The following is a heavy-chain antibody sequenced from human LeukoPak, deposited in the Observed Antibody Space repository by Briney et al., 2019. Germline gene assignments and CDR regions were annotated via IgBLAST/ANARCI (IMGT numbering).Heavy chain of an antibody. CDR3: AKDGYDSSGYYYYYYYMDV. Sequence: GGSLRLSCAASGFTFSSYGMHWVRQAPGKGLEWVAVISYDGGNKYYADSVKGRFTISRDNSKNTLYLQMNSLRAEDTAVYYCAKDGYDSSGYYYYYYYMDVWGKGTTVTVSS. V-gene: IGHV3-30*18. CDR2: ISYDGGNK. D-gene: IGHD3-22*01. CDR1: GFTFSSYG. J-gene: IGHJ6*03.